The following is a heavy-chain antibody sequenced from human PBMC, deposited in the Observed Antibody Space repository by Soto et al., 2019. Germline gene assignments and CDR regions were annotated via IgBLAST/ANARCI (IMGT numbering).Heavy chain of an antibody. Sequence: ASVKVSCKVSGYTLTELSMHWVRQAPGKGLEWMGGFDPEDGETIYAQKFQGRVTMTEDTSTNTAYMELSSLRSEDTAVYYCATVIGPLSWQQPSVHTRFYYYYGMDVWGQGTTVTVSS. D-gene: IGHD6-13*01. CDR1: GYTLTELS. J-gene: IGHJ6*02. CDR3: ATVIGPLSWQQPSVHTRFYYYYGMDV. CDR2: FDPEDGET. V-gene: IGHV1-24*01.